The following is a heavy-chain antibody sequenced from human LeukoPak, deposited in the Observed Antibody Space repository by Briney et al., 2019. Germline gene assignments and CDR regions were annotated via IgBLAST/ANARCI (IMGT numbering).Heavy chain of an antibody. Sequence: GGSLRLSCAASGFTFSSYSMNWVRQAPGKGLEWVSYISSSSSTIYYADSVEGRFTISRDNAKNPLFLEMNSLRAEDTGVYYFARTYGDYGYWGQGTLVTVSS. V-gene: IGHV3-48*04. CDR2: ISSSSSTI. CDR1: GFTFSSYS. J-gene: IGHJ4*02. D-gene: IGHD4-17*01. CDR3: ARTYGDYGY.